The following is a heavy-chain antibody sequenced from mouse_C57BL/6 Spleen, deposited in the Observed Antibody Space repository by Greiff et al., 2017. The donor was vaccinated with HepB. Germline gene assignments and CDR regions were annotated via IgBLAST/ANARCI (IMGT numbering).Heavy chain of an antibody. CDR3: ARRGDGYYPDY. Sequence: QVQLKQPGAELVRPGSSVKLSCKASGYTFTSYWMHWVKQRPIQGLEWIGNIDPSDSETHYNQKFKGKATLTVDTSSSTAYMQLSSLTSEDSAVYYCARRGDGYYPDYWGQGTTLTVSS. CDR2: IDPSDSET. CDR1: GYTFTSYW. J-gene: IGHJ2*01. V-gene: IGHV1-52*01. D-gene: IGHD2-3*01.